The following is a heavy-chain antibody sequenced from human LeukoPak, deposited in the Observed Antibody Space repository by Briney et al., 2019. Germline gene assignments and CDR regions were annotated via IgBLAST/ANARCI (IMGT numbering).Heavy chain of an antibody. CDR2: ISADGTNK. CDR1: GLTFSNSH. J-gene: IGHJ3*02. CDR3: AREGYSSGRAGTFDI. Sequence: GSLRLSCATSGLTFSNSHMHWVRQPPGARMEWVALISADGTNKQFGDSAKGRFTVSRDNSRNTLDLLVDSLTVEDTAMYYCAREGYSSGRAGTFDIWGQGTMVTVSS. D-gene: IGHD3-22*01. V-gene: IGHV3-30*04.